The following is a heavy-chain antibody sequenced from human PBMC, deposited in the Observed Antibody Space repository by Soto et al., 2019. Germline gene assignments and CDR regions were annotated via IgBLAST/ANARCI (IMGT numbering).Heavy chain of an antibody. CDR1: GYTFTSYA. CDR3: PAAYCSSTSCYRDNWFDP. J-gene: IGHJ5*02. V-gene: IGHV1-3*01. CDR2: INAGNGNT. Sequence: QVQLVQSGAEVKKPGASVKVSCKASGYTFTSYAMHWVRQAPGQRLEWMGWINAGNGNTKYSQKFQGRATITRDTSARTGHMELSSLRSEDTPVDYCPAAYCSSTSCYRDNWFDPWGQGTLVTVSS. D-gene: IGHD2-2*02.